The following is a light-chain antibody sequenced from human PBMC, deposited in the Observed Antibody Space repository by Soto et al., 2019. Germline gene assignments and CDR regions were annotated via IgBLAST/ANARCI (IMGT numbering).Light chain of an antibody. Sequence: QSVLTQPPPVSGAPGQRVTISCTGSSSNIGAGYDVRRYQQLPGTAPKLLIYGNSNRPSGVPDRFSGSKSGTSASLAITGLQAEDEADYYCQSYDSSLSGSWVFGGGTKLTVL. CDR2: GNS. V-gene: IGLV1-40*01. CDR3: QSYDSSLSGSWV. J-gene: IGLJ3*02. CDR1: SSNIGAGYD.